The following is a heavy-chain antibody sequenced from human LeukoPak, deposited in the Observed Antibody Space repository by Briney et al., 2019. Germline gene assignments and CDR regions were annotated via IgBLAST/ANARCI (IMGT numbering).Heavy chain of an antibody. Sequence: SETLSLTCTVSGGSISSSSYYWGWIRQPPGKGLEWIGSIYYSGSTYYNPSLKSRVTISVDTSKNQFSLKLSSVTAADTSVWYCARLRFDTAMVAVDYWGQGTLVTVSS. V-gene: IGHV4-39*01. CDR1: GGSISSSSYY. CDR2: IYYSGST. J-gene: IGHJ4*02. CDR3: ARLRFDTAMVAVDY. D-gene: IGHD5-18*01.